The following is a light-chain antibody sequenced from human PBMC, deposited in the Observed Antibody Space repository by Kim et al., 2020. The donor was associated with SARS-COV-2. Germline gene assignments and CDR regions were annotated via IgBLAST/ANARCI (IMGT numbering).Light chain of an antibody. Sequence: PRVTISFSRRASNIGNNNVNWYFHLPGAAPKLLIYTNSQRPSGVPDRFSGSRSGTSASLAISGLQSEDEGDFYCATWDDSLNAWVFGGGTQLTVL. J-gene: IGLJ3*02. CDR1: ASNIGNNN. CDR3: ATWDDSLNAWV. V-gene: IGLV1-44*01. CDR2: TNS.